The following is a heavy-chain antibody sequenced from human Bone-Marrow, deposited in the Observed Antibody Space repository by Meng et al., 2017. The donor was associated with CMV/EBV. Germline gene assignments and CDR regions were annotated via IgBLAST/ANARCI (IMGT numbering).Heavy chain of an antibody. J-gene: IGHJ4*02. V-gene: IGHV3-53*01. CDR3: ARDEGGDNYFDY. CDR2: IYSGGST. CDR1: GFTVSSNY. D-gene: IGHD2-21*01. Sequence: GESLKISCAASGFTVSSNYMSWVRQAPGKGLEWVSVIYSGGSTYYADSVKGRFTISRDNSKNTLYLQMNSLRAEDTAVYYCARDEGGDNYFDYWGQGTLVTGSS.